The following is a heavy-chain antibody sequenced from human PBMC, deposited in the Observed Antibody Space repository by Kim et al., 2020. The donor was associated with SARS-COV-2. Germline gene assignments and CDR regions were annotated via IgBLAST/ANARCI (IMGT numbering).Heavy chain of an antibody. CDR3: ARDGPYSSRKGRGGVYFDY. CDR1: GGSISSGGYY. J-gene: IGHJ4*02. Sequence: SETLSLTCTVSGGSISSGGYYWSWIRQHPGKGLEWIGYIYYSGSTYYNPSLKSRVTISVDTSKNQFSLKLSSVTAADTAVYYCARDGPYSSRKGRGGVYFDYWGQGTLVTVSS. D-gene: IGHD6-13*01. V-gene: IGHV4-31*03. CDR2: IYYSGST.